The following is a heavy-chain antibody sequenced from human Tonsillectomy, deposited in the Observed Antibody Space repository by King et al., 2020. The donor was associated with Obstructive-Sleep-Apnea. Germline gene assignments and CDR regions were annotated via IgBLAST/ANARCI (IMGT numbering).Heavy chain of an antibody. Sequence: VQLQESGPGLVKPSETLSLTCTVSGGSISSYYWSWIRQPPGKGLEWIGYIYYSGSTNYNPSLKSRVTISVDTSKNQFSLKLSSVTAADTAVYYCARDKHYDFWSGFEFYYWGQGTLVTVSS. CDR2: IYYSGST. V-gene: IGHV4-59*01. J-gene: IGHJ4*02. D-gene: IGHD3-3*01. CDR1: GGSISSYY. CDR3: ARDKHYDFWSGFEFYY.